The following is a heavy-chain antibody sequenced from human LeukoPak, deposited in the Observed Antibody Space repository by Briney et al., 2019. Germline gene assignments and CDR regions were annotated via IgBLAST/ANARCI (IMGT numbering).Heavy chain of an antibody. CDR2: ISWDGGST. J-gene: IGHJ4*02. V-gene: IGHV3-43*01. CDR3: AKSYESSGYYYGFDY. Sequence: GGSLRLSCAASGFTFDDYTMHWVRQAPGKGLEWVSLISWDGGSTYYADSVKGRFTISRDNSKNSLYLQTNSLRTEDTALYYCAKSYESSGYYYGFDYWGQGTLVTVSS. CDR1: GFTFDDYT. D-gene: IGHD3-22*01.